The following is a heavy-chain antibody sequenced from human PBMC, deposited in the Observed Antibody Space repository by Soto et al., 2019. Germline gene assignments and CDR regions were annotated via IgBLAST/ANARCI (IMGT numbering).Heavy chain of an antibody. V-gene: IGHV4-59*01. J-gene: IGHJ6*02. CDR2: IYHSGST. CDR1: GGSIGGDS. CDR3: ARAGIVQVSYAMDV. Sequence: TLSLTCTVSGGSIGGDSWSWIRQSPGKGLDFIGYIYHSGSTNYNPSLKSRVTISMDTSKNQFSLRLSSVTAADTAVYYCARAGIVQVSYAMDVWGQGTTVTVSS. D-gene: IGHD2-8*01.